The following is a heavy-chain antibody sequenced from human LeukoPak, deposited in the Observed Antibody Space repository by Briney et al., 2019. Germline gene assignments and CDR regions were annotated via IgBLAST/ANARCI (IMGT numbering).Heavy chain of an antibody. V-gene: IGHV4-61*02. CDR3: AGGVHYDYVWGSYRSPPYFDY. J-gene: IGHJ4*02. D-gene: IGHD3-16*02. CDR1: GGSISSGSYY. CDR2: IYTSGST. Sequence: SQTLSLTCTVSGGSISSGSYYWSWIRQPAGKGLEWIGRIYTSGSTNYNPSLKSRVTISVDTSKNQFSLKLSSVTAADTAVYYCAGGVHYDYVWGSYRSPPYFDYWGQGTLVTVSS.